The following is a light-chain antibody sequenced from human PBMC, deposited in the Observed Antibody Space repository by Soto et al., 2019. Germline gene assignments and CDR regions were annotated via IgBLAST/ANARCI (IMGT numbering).Light chain of an antibody. V-gene: IGKV4-1*01. CDR3: RHYYTTPWT. J-gene: IGKJ1*01. Sequence: DIVLTQSPESLAVSLGERATINCKSSQSVLYSSNNKNYLAWYQQKPGQPPKLLIYWASTRESGVPDRFSGSGSGTDFTLTISSLQAEDVAVYYCRHYYTTPWTFGQGTKVAIK. CDR2: WAS. CDR1: QSVLYSSNNKNY.